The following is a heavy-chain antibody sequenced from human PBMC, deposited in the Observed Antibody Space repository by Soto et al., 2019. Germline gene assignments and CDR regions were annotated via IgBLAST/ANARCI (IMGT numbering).Heavy chain of an antibody. CDR3: ARDPGTGAALRAYHFDY. V-gene: IGHV1-3*01. Sequence: DSVKGYCKSCRYGFTTYAVHLVRQAPAQRLEWMGWLNAGNGDTKYSEKFQGRVTITRDTSANTAYMELSSLRSEDTSVYYCARDPGTGAALRAYHFDYWGQGTLVTVSS. D-gene: IGHD1-1*01. CDR2: LNAGNGDT. J-gene: IGHJ4*02. CDR1: RYGFTTYA.